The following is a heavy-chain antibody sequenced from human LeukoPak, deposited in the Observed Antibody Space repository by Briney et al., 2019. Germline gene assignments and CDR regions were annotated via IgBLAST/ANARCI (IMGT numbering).Heavy chain of an antibody. J-gene: IGHJ6*03. CDR1: GGSITSGNNY. Sequence: SETLSLTCTVSGGSITSGNNYWTWIRQPPGKGLEWIGHISHSGSAYHNPSLKSRVTISGDRSKNQFSLKLSSVTAADTAVYYCARVREDYYYYYMDVWGKGTTVTVSS. V-gene: IGHV4-30-2*01. D-gene: IGHD3-10*01. CDR2: ISHSGSA. CDR3: ARVREDYYYYYMDV.